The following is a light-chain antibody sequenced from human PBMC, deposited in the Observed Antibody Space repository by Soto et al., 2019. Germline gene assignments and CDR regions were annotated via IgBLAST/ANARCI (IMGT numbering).Light chain of an antibody. CDR2: SAT. J-gene: IGKJ5*01. V-gene: IGKV3D-20*02. Sequence: ETFFTQSPGPLSLSRGERATLPFKASESVSGRQLAWYQQKPGQAPRLIMYSATNRATGIPDRFGGSGSGTDFTLTISSIEPGDVAVYYCQQRGELPPGALFGQGTGLGIK. CDR1: ESVSGRQ. CDR3: QQRGELPPGAL.